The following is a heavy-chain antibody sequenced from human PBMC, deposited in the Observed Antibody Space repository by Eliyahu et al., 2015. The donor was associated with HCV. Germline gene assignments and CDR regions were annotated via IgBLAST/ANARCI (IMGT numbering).Heavy chain of an antibody. J-gene: IGHJ4*02. CDR1: GFSLNTAIMG. D-gene: IGHD6-19*01. CDR2: IFSDDEK. Sequence: QVTLKESGPVLVKPTETLTLTCTVSGFSLNTAIMGVTWIRQPPGKALEWLAHIFSDDEKFYRTTLKSRLTISKDPSKSQVVLTMTNMDPVDTATYYCARSCKGDHGWYTPDYWDQGTLVTVSS. CDR3: ARSCKGDHGWYTPDY. V-gene: IGHV2-26*01.